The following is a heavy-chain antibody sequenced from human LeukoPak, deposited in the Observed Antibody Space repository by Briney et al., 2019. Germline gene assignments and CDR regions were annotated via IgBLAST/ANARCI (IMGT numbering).Heavy chain of an antibody. Sequence: GGSLRLSCAASEFIFSNYWMSWVRQGPGEGPEWVANINQGGSEKYCVDSVKGRFTISRDNAKNSLDLQINSLRVEDTAIYYCARLVVPPGNRGWYYEHWGQGTLVTVSS. CDR3: ARLVVPPGNRGWYYEH. D-gene: IGHD2-2*01. J-gene: IGHJ4*02. V-gene: IGHV3-7*03. CDR2: INQGGSEK. CDR1: EFIFSNYW.